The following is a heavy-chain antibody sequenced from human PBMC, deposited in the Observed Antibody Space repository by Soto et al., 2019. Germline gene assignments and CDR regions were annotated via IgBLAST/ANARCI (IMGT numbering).Heavy chain of an antibody. D-gene: IGHD2-21*02. V-gene: IGHV2-26*01. CDR1: GFSLSNARMG. Sequence: QVTLKESGPVLVKPTETLTLTCTVSGFSLSNARMGVSWIRQPPGKALEWLAHIFSNDEKSYSTSLKSRLTISKDTSKSQVVLTMTNMDPVDTATYYSARTEHIVVVTAILGAFDIWGQGTMVTVSS. J-gene: IGHJ3*02. CDR2: IFSNDEK. CDR3: ARTEHIVVVTAILGAFDI.